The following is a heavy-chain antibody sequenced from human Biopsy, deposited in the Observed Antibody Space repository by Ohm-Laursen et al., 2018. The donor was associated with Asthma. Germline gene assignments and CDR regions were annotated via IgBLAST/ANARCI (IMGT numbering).Heavy chain of an antibody. CDR2: IHYSGST. CDR3: ARSVTGSLAYCAGDCSFHLDR. J-gene: IGHJ5*02. D-gene: IGHD2-21*01. CDR1: GVSIRSYY. Sequence: SETLSLTCPVSGVSIRSYYWTWIRQPPGKGLEWIGNIHYSGSTYSNPSLKSRVTISVDTSKKQISLRLSSVIAADTAVYYCARSVTGSLAYCAGDCSFHLDRWGPGTLVTVSS. V-gene: IGHV4-59*01.